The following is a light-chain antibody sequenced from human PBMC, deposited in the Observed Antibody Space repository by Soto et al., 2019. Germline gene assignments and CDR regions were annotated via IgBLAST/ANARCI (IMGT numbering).Light chain of an antibody. CDR3: QPRSNWIT. J-gene: IGKJ5*01. CDR2: DAS. CDR1: QSVSSY. Sequence: EIVLTQSPATLSLSPGERATLSCRASQSVSSYLAWYQQKPGQPPSLLIYDASNRATGIPARFSGNGSGTDFTLTISSLEPEDFAVYNCQPRSNWITFGQGTRL. V-gene: IGKV3-11*01.